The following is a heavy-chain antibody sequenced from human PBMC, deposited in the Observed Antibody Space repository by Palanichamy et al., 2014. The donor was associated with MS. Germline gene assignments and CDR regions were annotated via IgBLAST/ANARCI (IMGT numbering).Heavy chain of an antibody. J-gene: IGHJ4*02. CDR3: ARGGPSSKYFDY. D-gene: IGHD3-16*01. Sequence: QLQESGPGLVKPSGRPCPSPALSLVAPSVVTTGAGIRQPPGKGLEWIGYIYNSGSTNYNSSLQSRVTMSLDTSKNQFSLKLSSVTAADTAAYYCARGGPSSKYFDYWGQGTLVTVSS. CDR1: VAPSVVTT. V-gene: IGHV4-59*01. CDR2: IYNSGST.